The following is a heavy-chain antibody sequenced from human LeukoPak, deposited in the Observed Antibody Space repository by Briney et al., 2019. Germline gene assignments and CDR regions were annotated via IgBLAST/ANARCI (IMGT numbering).Heavy chain of an antibody. J-gene: IGHJ6*03. V-gene: IGHV1-8*01. D-gene: IGHD3-16*01. CDR3: ARAGEKGEYYYYYYMDV. CDR1: GYTFTSYD. CDR2: MNPNSGNT. Sequence: ASVKVSCKASGYTFTSYDINWVRQATGQGLEWMGWMNPNSGNTGYAQKFQGRVTMTRNTSISTAYMELSSLRSEDTAVYYCARAGEKGEYYYYYYMDVWGQGTLVTVSS.